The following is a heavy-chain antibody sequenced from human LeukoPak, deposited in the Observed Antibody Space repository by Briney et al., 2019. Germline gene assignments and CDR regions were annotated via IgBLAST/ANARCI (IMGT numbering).Heavy chain of an antibody. CDR2: INWNGGST. D-gene: IGHD6-13*01. V-gene: IGHV3-20*04. CDR3: ARGEDSSSWYPFDY. Sequence: GGSLRLSCAVSGFTFDDYGMSWVRQAPGKGLEWGSGINWNGGSTGYADSVKGRLTISRDNAKNSLYLQMNSLSAEDMALYYCARGEDSSSWYPFDYWGQGTLVTVSS. J-gene: IGHJ4*02. CDR1: GFTFDDYG.